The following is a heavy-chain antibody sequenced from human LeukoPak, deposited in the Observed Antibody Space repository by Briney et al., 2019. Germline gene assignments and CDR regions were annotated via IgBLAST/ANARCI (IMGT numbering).Heavy chain of an antibody. CDR2: IIPIFGTA. D-gene: IGHD3-22*01. J-gene: IGHJ4*02. Sequence: SVKVSCKASGGTFSSYAISWVRQAPGQGLEWMGGIIPIFGTANYAQKFQGRVTITTDESTSTAYMELSSLRSEDTAVYYCARSNYNDSSGYYHNFDYWGQGTLVTASS. V-gene: IGHV1-69*05. CDR1: GGTFSSYA. CDR3: ARSNYNDSSGYYHNFDY.